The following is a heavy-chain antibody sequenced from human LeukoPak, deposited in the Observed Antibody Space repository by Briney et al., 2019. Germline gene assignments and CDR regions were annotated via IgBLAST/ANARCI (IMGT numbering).Heavy chain of an antibody. CDR1: GGSISNYY. CDR2: IYYSGTT. V-gene: IGHV4-59*08. J-gene: IGHJ3*02. Sequence: SETLSLTCTVSGGSISNYYWSWIRQSPGKGLEWIGFIYYSGTTNYNPSLKSRVTISVDRSKNQFSLKLSSVTAADTAVYFCARGPYSYDSSGAFDIWGQGTIVTVSS. CDR3: ARGPYSYDSSGAFDI. D-gene: IGHD3-22*01.